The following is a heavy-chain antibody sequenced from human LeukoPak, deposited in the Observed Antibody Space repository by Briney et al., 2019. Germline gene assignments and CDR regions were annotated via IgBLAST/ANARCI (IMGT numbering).Heavy chain of an antibody. Sequence: SETLSLTCSVSGGAIISYYWSWIRQPAGKGPEWIGRIYPTGNTDYNPSLKTRVTMSTDLSKKQFSLRLRSVTAADTAVYYWARLKFYDSTGYSPGYYMDVWGKGTAVTVSS. CDR3: ARLKFYDSTGYSPGYYMDV. V-gene: IGHV4-4*07. CDR1: GGAIISYY. D-gene: IGHD3-22*01. J-gene: IGHJ6*03. CDR2: IYPTGNT.